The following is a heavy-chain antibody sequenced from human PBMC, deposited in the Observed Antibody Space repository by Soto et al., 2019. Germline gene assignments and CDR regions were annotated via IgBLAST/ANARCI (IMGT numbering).Heavy chain of an antibody. V-gene: IGHV3-30*18. CDR1: GFTFSSYG. D-gene: IGHD1-26*01. CDR3: AKWELPVRAFDI. J-gene: IGHJ3*02. CDR2: ISYDGSNK. Sequence: VQLVESGGGLVQPGGSLRLSCAASGFTFSSYGMHWVRQAPGKGLEWVAVISYDGSNKYYADSVKGRFTISRDNSKNTLYLQMNSLRAEDTAVYYCAKWELPVRAFDIWGQGTMVTVSS.